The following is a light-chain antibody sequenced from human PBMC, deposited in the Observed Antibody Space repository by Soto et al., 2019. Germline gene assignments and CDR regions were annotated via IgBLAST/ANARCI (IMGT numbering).Light chain of an antibody. CDR3: QLRSYCLLT. CDR1: QSVSSY. J-gene: IGKJ4*01. CDR2: DAS. V-gene: IGKV3-11*01. Sequence: EIVLTQSPATMPLSPRERATLSSRASQSVSSYLAWYQPKPGQAPRRLIYDASNRATGTPARFSGRGSGTAFTLTLSSLEPEYFAVYYCQLRSYCLLTLAGGTKVELK.